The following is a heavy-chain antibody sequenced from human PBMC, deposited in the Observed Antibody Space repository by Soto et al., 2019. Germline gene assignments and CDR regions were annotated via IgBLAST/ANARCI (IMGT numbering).Heavy chain of an antibody. J-gene: IGHJ4*02. CDR1: GFTVSTNY. Sequence: EVQLVESGGGLIQPGGSLRLSCAASGFTVSTNYMSWVRQAPGKGLEWVSVIYSGGSTYYADSVKGRFTISRDNSKNTLYLQMNSLRAEDTAVYYCARASIAAAGYYFVYWGQGTLVTVSS. CDR3: ARASIAAAGYYFVY. V-gene: IGHV3-53*01. D-gene: IGHD6-13*01. CDR2: IYSGGST.